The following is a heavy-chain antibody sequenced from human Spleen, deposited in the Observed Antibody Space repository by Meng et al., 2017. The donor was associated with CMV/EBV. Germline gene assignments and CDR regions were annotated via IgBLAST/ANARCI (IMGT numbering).Heavy chain of an antibody. CDR2: INPNSGGT. D-gene: IGHD1-7*01. CDR1: GYTFTGYN. CDR3: ARVISGTTAYHYYYGLDV. V-gene: IGHV1-2*02. J-gene: IGHJ6*02. Sequence: ASVKVSCKASGYTFTGYNIHWVRQAPGQGLEWMGWINPNSGGTIYAQKFEDRVTLTSDTSISTAYMELRRLRSDDTAVYYCARVISGTTAYHYYYGLDVWGQGTTVTVSS.